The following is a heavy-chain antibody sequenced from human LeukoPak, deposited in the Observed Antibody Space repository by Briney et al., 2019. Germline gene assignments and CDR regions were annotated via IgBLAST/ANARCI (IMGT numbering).Heavy chain of an antibody. CDR1: GFTFSDYY. Sequence: PGGSLRLSCAASGFTFSDYYMSWIRQAPGKGLEWVSYISSSGSTIYYADSVKGRFTISRDNAKNSLYLQMNSLRAEDTAVYYCARRLGYCSGGSCYNWFDPWGQGTLVTVSS. D-gene: IGHD2-15*01. CDR3: ARRLGYCSGGSCYNWFDP. CDR2: ISSSGSTI. J-gene: IGHJ5*02. V-gene: IGHV3-11*01.